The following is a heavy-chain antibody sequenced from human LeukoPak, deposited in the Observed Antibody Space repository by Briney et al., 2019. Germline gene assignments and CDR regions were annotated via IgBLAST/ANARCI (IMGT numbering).Heavy chain of an antibody. J-gene: IGHJ4*02. CDR2: IYYSGST. V-gene: IGHV4-39*01. CDR3: ASTPSIGSNTFGGVIVMRYYFDY. Sequence: PSETLSLTCTVSGGSISSSSYYWGWIRQPPGKGLEWIGSIYYSGSTYYNPSLKSRVTISVDTSKNQFSLKLSSVTAADTAVYYCASTPSIGSNTFGGVIVMRYYFDYWGQGTLVTVSS. CDR1: GGSISSSSYY. D-gene: IGHD3-16*02.